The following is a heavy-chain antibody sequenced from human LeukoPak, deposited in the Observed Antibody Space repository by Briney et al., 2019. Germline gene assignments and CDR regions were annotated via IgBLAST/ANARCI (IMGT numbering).Heavy chain of an antibody. V-gene: IGHV3-64*01. CDR2: ITLDGIST. CDR3: ARVAVPGTYDC. Sequence: GGSLRLSCAASGFPFRSYAMQWVRQAPGKGLEYVSAITLDGISTYYANSVKGRFTISRDNSKNTLYLQMGSLRAEDMAVYYCARVAVPGTYDCWGQGTLVTVSS. J-gene: IGHJ4*02. D-gene: IGHD6-19*01. CDR1: GFPFRSYA.